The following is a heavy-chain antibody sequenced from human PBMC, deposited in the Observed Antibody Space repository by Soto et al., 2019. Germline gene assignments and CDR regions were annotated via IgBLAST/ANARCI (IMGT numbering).Heavy chain of an antibody. CDR3: VRVRRQGATWYNSYCMDV. CDR2: IIPILGIA. Sequence: SVKVSCKASRGTFSCYTISWVRQSPGKGLEWMGRIIPILGIANYAQKFQGRLTLTEDTSAETAYMELRSLRSEDTAVYYCVRVRRQGATWYNSYCMDVWGQGTPVTVSS. CDR1: RGTFSCYT. V-gene: IGHV1-69*02. J-gene: IGHJ6*02. D-gene: IGHD1-1*01.